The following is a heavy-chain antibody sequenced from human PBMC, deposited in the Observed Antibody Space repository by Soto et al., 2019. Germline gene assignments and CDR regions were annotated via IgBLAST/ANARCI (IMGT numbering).Heavy chain of an antibody. CDR2: VSHDGRNT. J-gene: IGHJ4*02. V-gene: IGHV3-30*03. CDR3: ASGGRQGLVRSGFKY. CDR1: GFTFSDYA. Sequence: VQLVESGGGVVQPARSLRLSCAATGFTFSDYAMHWVRQAPGKGLEWVAVVSHDGRNTHYADSVKGRFTISRESSKNTISPAITRQRVEHTVVYFSASGGRQGLVRSGFKYWGQGALV. D-gene: IGHD6-19*01.